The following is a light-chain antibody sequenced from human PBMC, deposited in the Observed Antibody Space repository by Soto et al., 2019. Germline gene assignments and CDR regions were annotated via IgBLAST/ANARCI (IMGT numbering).Light chain of an antibody. Sequence: QLVLTQSPSASASLGASVKLTCTLISGHSSYAIAWHQQQPEKGPRYLMKLNSDGSHNKRDGIPDRFSGSRSGAERYLTISSLQSEDEADSYCQTWGTGLRVFGGGTKVTVL. CDR2: LNSDGSH. V-gene: IGLV4-69*01. CDR1: SGHSSYA. J-gene: IGLJ2*01. CDR3: QTWGTGLRV.